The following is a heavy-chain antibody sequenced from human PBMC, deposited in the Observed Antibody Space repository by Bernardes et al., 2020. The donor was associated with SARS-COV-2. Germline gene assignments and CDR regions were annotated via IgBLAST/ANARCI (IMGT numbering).Heavy chain of an antibody. V-gene: IGHV1-3*01. Sequence: ASVKVSCKASGYTLATYAIHWVRQAPGQRLEWMGWINVGNGYTKYSQNFQGRVTITRDTSASTAYMELSSLRSEDTAVYYCTRGTATLYFDYWGQGTLVTVSS. CDR2: INVGNGYT. CDR1: GYTLATYA. J-gene: IGHJ4*02. D-gene: IGHD5-18*01. CDR3: TRGTATLYFDY.